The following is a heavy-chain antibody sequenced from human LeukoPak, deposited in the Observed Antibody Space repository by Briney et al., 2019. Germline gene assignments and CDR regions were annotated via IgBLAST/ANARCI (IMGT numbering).Heavy chain of an antibody. Sequence: PSETLSLTCTVSSGSISSSSYYWGWIRQPPGMGLAWIGSMYYSGSTYYNPSLKSRVTISVDTSKSQFSLKLSSVTAADTAVYYCAREMRSPRGGFDYWDQGTLVTVSS. V-gene: IGHV4-39*07. D-gene: IGHD3-10*01. J-gene: IGHJ4*02. CDR3: AREMRSPRGGFDY. CDR2: MYYSGST. CDR1: SGSISSSSYY.